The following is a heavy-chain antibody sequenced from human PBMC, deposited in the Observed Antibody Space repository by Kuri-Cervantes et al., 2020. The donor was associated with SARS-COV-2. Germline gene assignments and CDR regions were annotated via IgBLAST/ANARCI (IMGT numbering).Heavy chain of an antibody. Sequence: GESLKISCAASGFTFSDYYMSWIRQAPGKGLEWVSYISSSGSTIYYADSVKGRFTISRDNAKNSLYLQMNSLRAEDTAVYYCAAGRTYSSSWRGGYFDLWGRGTLVTVSS. V-gene: IGHV3-11*04. J-gene: IGHJ2*01. CDR2: ISSSGSTI. CDR3: AAGRTYSSSWRGGYFDL. D-gene: IGHD6-13*01. CDR1: GFTFSDYY.